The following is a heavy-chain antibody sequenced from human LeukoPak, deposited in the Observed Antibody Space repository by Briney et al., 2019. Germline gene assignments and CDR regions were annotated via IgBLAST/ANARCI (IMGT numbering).Heavy chain of an antibody. Sequence: ASVKVSCKASGYTFTGYYMHWVRQAPGQGLEWMGWINPNSGGTNYAQKFQGRVTMTRDTSISTAYMELSRLRSDDTAVYYCARDRKGYYDFWSGYYPLPLYYYYGMDVWGQGTTVTVSS. CDR2: INPNSGGT. D-gene: IGHD3-3*01. CDR1: GYTFTGYY. J-gene: IGHJ6*02. CDR3: ARDRKGYYDFWSGYYPLPLYYYYGMDV. V-gene: IGHV1-2*02.